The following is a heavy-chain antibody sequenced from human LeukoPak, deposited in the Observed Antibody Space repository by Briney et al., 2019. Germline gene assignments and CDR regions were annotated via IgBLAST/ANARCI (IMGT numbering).Heavy chain of an antibody. J-gene: IGHJ4*02. Sequence: GGSLRLSCAASGFTFSDYYMSWIRQAPGKGLEWVSYISSSGSTIYYADSVKGRFTISRDNAKNSLYLQMNSLRAEDTAVYYCARGLSSSWYRYYFDYWGQGTLVTVSS. CDR2: ISSSGSTI. D-gene: IGHD6-13*01. CDR3: ARGLSSSWYRYYFDY. CDR1: GFTFSDYY. V-gene: IGHV3-11*01.